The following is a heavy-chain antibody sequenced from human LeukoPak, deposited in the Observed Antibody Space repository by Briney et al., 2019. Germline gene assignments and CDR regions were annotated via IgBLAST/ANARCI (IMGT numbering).Heavy chain of an antibody. Sequence: GRSLRLSCAASGFTFSSYGMHWVRQAPGKGLEWVAVISYDGSNKYYADSVKGRFTISRDNSRNTLYLQMNSLRAEDTAVYYCARVPSLRYFDWLLSHDAFDIWGQGTMVTVSS. CDR1: GFTFSSYG. D-gene: IGHD3-9*01. CDR2: ISYDGSNK. J-gene: IGHJ3*02. V-gene: IGHV3-30*03. CDR3: ARVPSLRYFDWLLSHDAFDI.